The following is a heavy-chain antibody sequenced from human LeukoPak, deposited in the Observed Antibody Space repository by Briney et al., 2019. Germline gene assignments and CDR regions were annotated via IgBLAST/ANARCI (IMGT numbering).Heavy chain of an antibody. CDR3: ARVITVRGVIFDY. V-gene: IGHV4-59*01. CDR2: IYYSGST. CDR1: GGSFNTYY. Sequence: SETLSLTCAVSGGSFNTYYWSWIRQPPGKGLEWLGYIYYSGSTNYNPSLKSRVTISVDTSKNQFSLKLSSVTAADTAVYYCARVITVRGVIFDYWGQGTLVTVSS. J-gene: IGHJ4*02. D-gene: IGHD3-16*01.